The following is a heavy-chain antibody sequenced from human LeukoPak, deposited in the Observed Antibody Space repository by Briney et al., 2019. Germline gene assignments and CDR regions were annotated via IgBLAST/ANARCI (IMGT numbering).Heavy chain of an antibody. CDR1: GFIFGTHA. CDR3: ARSGMVRGVINDY. V-gene: IGHV3-33*01. Sequence: GGSLRLSCATSGFIFGTHAMHWVRQAPGKGLEWVAFIWYDGSNQNYADSVKGRFTISRDNSKDTLYLQMTSLRAEDTAVYYCARSGMVRGVINDYWGQGTLVTVSS. CDR2: IWYDGSNQ. D-gene: IGHD3-10*01. J-gene: IGHJ4*02.